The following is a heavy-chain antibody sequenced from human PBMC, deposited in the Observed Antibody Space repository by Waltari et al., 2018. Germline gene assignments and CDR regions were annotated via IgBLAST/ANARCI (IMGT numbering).Heavy chain of an antibody. V-gene: IGHV4-30-2*01. Sequence: QLQLQESGSGLVRPVETLSLTCTLAGGSMISGGHSWTWLRQPPGKGLEWIASIYHTGAAHYNSSLDNRVTISVDTSKNQFSLKVKSVTAADTAVYYCARGSYTNPFDYWGQGRLVTVSS. CDR3: ARGSYTNPFDY. CDR2: IYHTGAA. CDR1: GGSMISGGHS. J-gene: IGHJ4*02. D-gene: IGHD3-10*01.